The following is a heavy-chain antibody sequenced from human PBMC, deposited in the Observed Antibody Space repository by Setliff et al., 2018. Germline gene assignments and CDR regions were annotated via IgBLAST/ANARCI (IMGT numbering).Heavy chain of an antibody. Sequence: ASVKVSCKASGGTFSSYAISWVRLAPGQGLEWMGGIIPIFGTANYAQKFQGGVTITADESTSTAYMELSSLRSEDTAVYYCATPRSGIIDAFDIWGQGTMVTVSS. D-gene: IGHD2-15*01. J-gene: IGHJ3*02. CDR2: IIPIFGTA. CDR3: ATPRSGIIDAFDI. V-gene: IGHV1-69*13. CDR1: GGTFSSYA.